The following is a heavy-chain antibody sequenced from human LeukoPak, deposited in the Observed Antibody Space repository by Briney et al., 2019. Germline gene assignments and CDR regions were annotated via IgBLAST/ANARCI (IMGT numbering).Heavy chain of an antibody. CDR3: ARDYVGSYFFDY. V-gene: IGHV4-39*07. CDR2: IYYSGST. CDR1: GGSISSSSYY. D-gene: IGHD4-23*01. Sequence: KPSETLSLTCTVSGGSISSSSYYWGWIRQPPGKGLEWIGSIYYSGSTYYNPSLKSRVTISVDTYKNQFSLKLSSVTAADTAVYYCARDYVGSYFFDYWGQGTLVTVSS. J-gene: IGHJ4*02.